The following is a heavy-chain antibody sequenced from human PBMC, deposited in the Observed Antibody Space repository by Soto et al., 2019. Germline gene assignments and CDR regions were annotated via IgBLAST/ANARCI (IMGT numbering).Heavy chain of an antibody. V-gene: IGHV3-23*01. Sequence: LRLSCAASGFTFSSYAMSWVRQAPGKGLEWVSAISGSGGSTCYADSVKGRFTISRDNSKNTLYLQMNSLRAEDTAVYYCAKTLAVAGKYFQHWGQGTLVTVSS. CDR3: AKTLAVAGKYFQH. CDR1: GFTFSSYA. J-gene: IGHJ1*01. D-gene: IGHD6-19*01. CDR2: ISGSGGST.